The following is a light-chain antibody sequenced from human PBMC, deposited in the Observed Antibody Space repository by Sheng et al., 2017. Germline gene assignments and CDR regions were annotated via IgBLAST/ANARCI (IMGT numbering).Light chain of an antibody. Sequence: DIQMTQSPSSLSASVGDRVTITCRASQTINTYVNWYQQKPGKAPKLLVYAASSLQSGVPSRFSGSGSQTDFTLTITSLQPEDYAIYYCQQTYDVPRTFGQGTKLEIK. CDR3: QQTYDVPRT. V-gene: IGKV1-39*01. J-gene: IGKJ2*01. CDR1: QTINTY. CDR2: AAS.